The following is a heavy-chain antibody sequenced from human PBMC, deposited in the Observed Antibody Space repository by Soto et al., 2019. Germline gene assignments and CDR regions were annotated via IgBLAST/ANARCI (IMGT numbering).Heavy chain of an antibody. Sequence: WGSLRLSCAASGFTFSDYYMSWIRQAPGKGLEWVSYISSSGSTIYYADSVKGRFTISRDNAKNSLYLQMNSLRAEDTAVYYCARDFPVLRYFDWPGCSDYWGQGTLVTVSS. CDR3: ARDFPVLRYFDWPGCSDY. J-gene: IGHJ4*02. CDR2: ISSSGSTI. V-gene: IGHV3-11*01. CDR1: GFTFSDYY. D-gene: IGHD3-9*01.